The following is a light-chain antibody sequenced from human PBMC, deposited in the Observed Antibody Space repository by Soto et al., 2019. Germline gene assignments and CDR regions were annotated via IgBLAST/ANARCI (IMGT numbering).Light chain of an antibody. V-gene: IGKV3-11*01. J-gene: IGKJ5*01. CDR1: QNVRSY. CDR3: QQRSNWPIT. Sequence: EIVLTQSPATLSLSPGERATLSCEASQNVRSYLAWYQQKPGQAPRLLIYDVSNRATGIPARFSGSGSGTDSTLTISSLEPEDFAVYYCQQRSNWPITFGQGTRLEIK. CDR2: DVS.